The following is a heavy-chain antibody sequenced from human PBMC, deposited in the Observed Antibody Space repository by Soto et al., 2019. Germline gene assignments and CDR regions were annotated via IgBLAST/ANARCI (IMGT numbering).Heavy chain of an antibody. J-gene: IGHJ4*02. CDR1: GFTFSSYG. D-gene: IGHD1-26*01. CDR2: ISDDGSNK. Sequence: QVQLVESGGGVVQPGRSLRLSCAASGFTFSSYGMHWVRQAPGKGLEWVAVISDDGSNKYYADSVKGRFTIYRDNSKNTLYLQMNSLRAENRAVYYCAPVGLWDYGGQGLLVTFSS. CDR3: APVGLWDY. V-gene: IGHV3-30*03.